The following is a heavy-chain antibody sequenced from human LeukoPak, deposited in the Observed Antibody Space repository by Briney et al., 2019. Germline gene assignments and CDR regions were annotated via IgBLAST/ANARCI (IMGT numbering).Heavy chain of an antibody. V-gene: IGHV1-18*01. CDR1: GYTFTSYG. J-gene: IGHJ5*02. CDR2: ISAYNGNT. CDR3: ARARVEMATIFWFDP. D-gene: IGHD5-24*01. Sequence: ASVKVSCKASGYTFTSYGISWVRQAPGQGLEWMGWISAYNGNTNYAQKLQGRVTMTTDTSTSTAYMELRSLRSDDTAVYYCARARVEMATIFWFDPWGQGILVTVSS.